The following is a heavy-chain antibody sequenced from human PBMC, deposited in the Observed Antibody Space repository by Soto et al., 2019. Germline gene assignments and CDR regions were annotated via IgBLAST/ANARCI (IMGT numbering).Heavy chain of an antibody. CDR3: AKDHYYDFCSGSVMYV. CDR1: GFTFSHYA. V-gene: IGHV3-30*18. Sequence: GGSLRLSCAASGFTFSHYAMHWVRQAPGRGLEWVAIMSSDGRNKDYGNSVKGRFIISRDNSKNTLYLQMNSLRPEDTAVYYCAKDHYYDFCSGSVMYVWGQGTTVTVSS. CDR2: MSSDGRNK. D-gene: IGHD3-3*01. J-gene: IGHJ6*02.